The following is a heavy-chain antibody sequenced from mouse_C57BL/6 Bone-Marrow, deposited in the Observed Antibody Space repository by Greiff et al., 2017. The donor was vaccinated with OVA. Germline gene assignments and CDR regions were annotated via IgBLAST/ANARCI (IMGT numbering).Heavy chain of an antibody. V-gene: IGHV1-18*01. CDR3: ARERYYGSHGYFDV. CDR1: GYTFTDYN. D-gene: IGHD1-1*01. CDR2: INPNNGGT. J-gene: IGHJ1*03. Sequence: EVQLQQSGPELVKPGASVKIPCKASGYTFTDYNMDWVKQSHGKSLEWIGDINPNNGGTIYNQKFKGKATLTVDKSSSTAYMELRSLTSEDTAVYYCARERYYGSHGYFDVWGTGTTVTVSS.